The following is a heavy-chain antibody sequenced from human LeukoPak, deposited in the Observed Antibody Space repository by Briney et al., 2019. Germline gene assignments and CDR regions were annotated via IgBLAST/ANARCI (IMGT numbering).Heavy chain of an antibody. CDR2: ISYDGSNK. V-gene: IGHV3-30*18. CDR1: GFTFSSYG. CDR3: AKDAPGYFDY. J-gene: IGHJ4*02. Sequence: AGGSLRLSCAASGFTFSSYGMHWVRQAPGKGLEWVAVISYDGSNKYYADSVKGRFTISRDNSKNTLYLQMNSLRAEDTAVYYCAKDAPGYFDYWGQGTLVTVSS.